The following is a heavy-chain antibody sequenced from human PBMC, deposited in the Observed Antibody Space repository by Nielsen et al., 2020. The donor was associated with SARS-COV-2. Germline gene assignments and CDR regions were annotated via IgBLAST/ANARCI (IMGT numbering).Heavy chain of an antibody. V-gene: IGHV1-2*06. CDR1: GFTFTGHY. CDR3: ASTNADQIDY. CDR2: INPNSGGT. Sequence: ASVKVSCKTSGFTFTGHYIHWVRQAPGQGLEWVGRINPNSGGTNYAQKFRGRVTMTRDTSISTAYMELRRLRSDDTALYYCASTNADQIDYWGQGTLVTVSS. D-gene: IGHD2-8*01. J-gene: IGHJ4*02.